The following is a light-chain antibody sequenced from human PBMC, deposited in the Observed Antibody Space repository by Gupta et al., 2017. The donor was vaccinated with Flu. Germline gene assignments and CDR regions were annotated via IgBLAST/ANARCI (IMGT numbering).Light chain of an antibody. CDR1: NIGSKS. Sequence: GQTARITCGGNNIGSKSVHWYQQKPGQAPVRVVYEDRHRPSGIPERFSGSNSENTATLSISRVEAGDEADDYCHVWDSSSDQGVFGGGTKLTGL. CDR3: HVWDSSSDQGV. V-gene: IGLV3-21*02. J-gene: IGLJ3*02. CDR2: EDR.